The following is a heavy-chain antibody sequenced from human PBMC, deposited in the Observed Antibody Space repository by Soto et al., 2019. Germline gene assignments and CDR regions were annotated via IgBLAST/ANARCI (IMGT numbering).Heavy chain of an antibody. D-gene: IGHD3-22*01. CDR2: IYRTGDT. CDR1: GYPMTSCDYS. J-gene: IGHJ4*02. V-gene: IGHV4-30-2*05. CDR3: PRVAHSQSTGYHYRLAY. Sequence: SETLSLTCAFSGYPMTSCDYSWSWIRQPPGKCLEWLGYIYRTGDTHYTPSLKSRVTTSLGTSKKPFSLQLSSVTAADTAVYYGPRVAHSQSTGYHYRLAYSGQGTEVTVAS.